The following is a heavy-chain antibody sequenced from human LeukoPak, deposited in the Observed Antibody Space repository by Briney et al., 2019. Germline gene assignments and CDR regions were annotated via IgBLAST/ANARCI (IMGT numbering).Heavy chain of an antibody. D-gene: IGHD4-17*01. CDR3: ARAPGEGWFDP. CDR1: GFTFSSYG. V-gene: IGHV3-33*01. CDR2: IWYDGSNK. J-gene: IGHJ5*02. Sequence: GRSLRLSCAASGFTFSSYGMHWVRQAPGKGLEWVAVIWYDGSNKYYADSVKGRFTISRDNSKNTLYLQMNSLRAEDTAVYYCARAPGEGWFDPWGQGTLVTVSS.